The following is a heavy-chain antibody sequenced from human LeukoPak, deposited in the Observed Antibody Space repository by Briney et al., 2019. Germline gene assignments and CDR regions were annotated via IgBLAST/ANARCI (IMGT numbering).Heavy chain of an antibody. J-gene: IGHJ4*02. D-gene: IGHD3-22*01. Sequence: SETLSLTCAVSGGSISSYYWRWIRQPPGKGLEWVGFLYCSGSTNYNPSLKSRVTISVDTSKNQFSLKLTSVTAADSAVYYCARHHDSGYYYFDDWGQGTLVTVSS. CDR2: LYCSGST. CDR3: ARHHDSGYYYFDD. V-gene: IGHV4-59*08. CDR1: GGSISSYY.